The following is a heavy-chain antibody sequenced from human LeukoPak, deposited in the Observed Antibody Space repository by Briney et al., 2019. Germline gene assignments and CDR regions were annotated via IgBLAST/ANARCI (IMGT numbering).Heavy chain of an antibody. V-gene: IGHV4-34*01. CDR3: ARVSYDSSGYEGYWYFDL. D-gene: IGHD3-22*01. J-gene: IGHJ2*01. CDR2: INHSGST. CDR1: GGSFSGYY. Sequence: SETLSLTCAVYGGSFSGYYWSWIRQPPGKGLEWIGEINHSGSTNYNPSLKSRVTISVDRSKNQFSLKLSSVTAADTAVYYCARVSYDSSGYEGYWYFDLWGRGTLVTVSS.